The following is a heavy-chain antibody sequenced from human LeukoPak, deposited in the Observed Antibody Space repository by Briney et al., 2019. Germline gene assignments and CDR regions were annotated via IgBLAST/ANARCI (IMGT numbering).Heavy chain of an antibody. CDR3: AKTRFPYDILTGFDYYFDY. CDR1: GFTFSSYG. V-gene: IGHV3-23*01. J-gene: IGHJ4*02. CDR2: ISGSGGST. Sequence: GGSLRLSCAASGFTFSSYGMSWVRQAPGKGLEWVSAISGSGGSTYYADSVKGRFTISRDNSKNTLYLQMNSLRAEDTAVYYCAKTRFPYDILTGFDYYFDYWGQGTLVTVSS. D-gene: IGHD3-9*01.